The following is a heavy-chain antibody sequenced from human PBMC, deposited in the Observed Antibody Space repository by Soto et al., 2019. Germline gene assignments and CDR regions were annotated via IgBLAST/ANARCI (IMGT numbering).Heavy chain of an antibody. CDR3: ARDADASGWYHYGMDV. D-gene: IGHD6-19*01. V-gene: IGHV3-7*01. CDR2: IKQDGSEK. J-gene: IGHJ6*02. Sequence: LRLSCAASGFSLSSYWMNWVRQAPGKGLEWVANIKQDGSEKYYVDSVKGRFFISRDNAKNSLYLQVNSLRAEDTAVYYCARDADASGWYHYGMDVWGQGTMVTVSS. CDR1: GFSLSSYW.